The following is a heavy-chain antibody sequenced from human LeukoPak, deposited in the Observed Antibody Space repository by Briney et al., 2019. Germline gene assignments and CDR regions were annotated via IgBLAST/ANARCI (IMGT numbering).Heavy chain of an antibody. D-gene: IGHD5-18*01. Sequence: GGSLRLSCAASGFTFSSYGMHWVRQAPGKGLEWVAVISYDGSNKYYADSVKGRFTISRDNSKITLYLQMNSLRAEDTAVYYCAKNGGIQLGPFGNWGQGTLVTVSS. CDR2: ISYDGSNK. CDR1: GFTFSSYG. CDR3: AKNGGIQLGPFGN. J-gene: IGHJ4*02. V-gene: IGHV3-30*18.